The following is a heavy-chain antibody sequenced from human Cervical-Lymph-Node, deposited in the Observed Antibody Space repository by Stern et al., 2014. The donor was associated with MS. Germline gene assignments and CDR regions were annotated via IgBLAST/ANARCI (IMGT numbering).Heavy chain of an antibody. Sequence: VQLVQSGPGLVKPSQTLSLTCTVSGGSISSGSDYWSWIRQPVGKGLEWIGRIHPSGSAFYTPSLKSRVTISTDTSMNQFSLDLNSATAADTAIYYCASGYRIFDYWGQGILVTVSS. CDR2: IHPSGSA. J-gene: IGHJ4*02. V-gene: IGHV4-61*02. CDR1: GGSISSGSDY. D-gene: IGHD5-18*01. CDR3: ASGYRIFDY.